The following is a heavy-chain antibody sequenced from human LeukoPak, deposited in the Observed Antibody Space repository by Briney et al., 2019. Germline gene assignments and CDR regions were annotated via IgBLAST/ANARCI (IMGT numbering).Heavy chain of an antibody. CDR3: ARVGDCSSTSCSDY. Sequence: AGGSLRLSCAASGFTFSSYGMHWVRQAPGKGLEWVTFIRSDGSNKYYADSVKGRFTISRDNSKNTLYLQMNSLRAEDTAVYYCARVGDCSSTSCSDYWGQGTLVTVSS. V-gene: IGHV3-30*02. CDR1: GFTFSSYG. CDR2: IRSDGSNK. D-gene: IGHD2-2*01. J-gene: IGHJ4*02.